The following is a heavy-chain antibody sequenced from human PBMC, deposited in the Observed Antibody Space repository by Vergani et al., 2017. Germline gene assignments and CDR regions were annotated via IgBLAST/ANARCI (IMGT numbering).Heavy chain of an antibody. Sequence: QVQLVESGGGLVKPGGSLRLSCAASGFTFSDYYMSWIRQAPGKGLEWVSYISSSSSYTNYADSVKGRFTISRDNAKNSLYLQMNSLRDEDTAVYYCARVRSIAAAGVDYWGQGTLVTVSS. D-gene: IGHD6-13*01. CDR2: ISSSSSYT. CDR1: GFTFSDYY. V-gene: IGHV3-11*05. CDR3: ARVRSIAAAGVDY. J-gene: IGHJ4*02.